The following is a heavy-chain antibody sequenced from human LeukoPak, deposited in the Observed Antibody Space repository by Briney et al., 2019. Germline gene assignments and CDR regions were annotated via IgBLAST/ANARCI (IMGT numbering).Heavy chain of an antibody. V-gene: IGHV4-59*12. J-gene: IGHJ5*02. CDR1: GGSISSYY. D-gene: IGHD1-7*01. CDR2: IYYSGST. CDR3: ARDGDDSSGTTRFDP. Sequence: SETLSLTCTVSGGSISSYYWSWIRQPPVKGLEWIGYIYYSGSTNYNPSLKSRVTISVDTSKNQFSLKLSSVTAADTAVYYCARDGDDSSGTTRFDPWGQGTLVTVSS.